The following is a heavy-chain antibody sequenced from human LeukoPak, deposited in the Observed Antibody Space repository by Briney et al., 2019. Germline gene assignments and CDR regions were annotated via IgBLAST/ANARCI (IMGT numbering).Heavy chain of an antibody. CDR2: INPNSGGT. D-gene: IGHD3-10*01. CDR3: ARIRYYYGSGSYSLGY. CDR1: GYTFIDYY. V-gene: IGHV1-2*02. J-gene: IGHJ4*02. Sequence: ASVKVSCKASGYTFIDYYIHWVRQAPGQGLEWMGWINPNSGGTNYGQKFQGRVTMTRDTSISTAYMELSRLISAETAVYYFARIRYYYGSGSYSLGYWGQGTLVTVSS.